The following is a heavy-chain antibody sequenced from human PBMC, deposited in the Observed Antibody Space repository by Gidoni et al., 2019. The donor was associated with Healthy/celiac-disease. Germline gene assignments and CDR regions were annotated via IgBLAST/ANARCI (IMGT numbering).Heavy chain of an antibody. CDR3: ASHSEEQYFDY. J-gene: IGHJ4*02. CDR1: GGSFSGYY. D-gene: IGHD6-13*01. V-gene: IGHV4-34*01. Sequence: QVQLQQWGAGLLKPSETLSLTCAVYGGSFSGYYWSWIRQPPGKGLEWIGEINHSGSTNYNPSLKSRVTISVDTSKNQFSLKLSSVTAADTAVYYCASHSEEQYFDYWGQGTLVTVSS. CDR2: INHSGST.